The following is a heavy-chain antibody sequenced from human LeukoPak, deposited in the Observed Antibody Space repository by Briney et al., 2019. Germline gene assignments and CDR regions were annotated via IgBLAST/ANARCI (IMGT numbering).Heavy chain of an antibody. D-gene: IGHD3-22*01. Sequence: GGSLRLSCAASGFTLSSYEMNWVRQAPGKGLEWGSYISSSGNTIYYADSLKGRFTISRDNAKNSLYLQMNSLRAEDTAVYYCARAHYYDSSGLDFWGQGTLVTVSS. V-gene: IGHV3-48*03. CDR3: ARAHYYDSSGLDF. J-gene: IGHJ4*02. CDR1: GFTLSSYE. CDR2: ISSSGNTI.